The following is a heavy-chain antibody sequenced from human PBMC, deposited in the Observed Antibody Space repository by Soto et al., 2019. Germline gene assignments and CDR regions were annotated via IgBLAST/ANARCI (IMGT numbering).Heavy chain of an antibody. CDR3: ATDLSGRADV. CDR2: MNEDGSTT. J-gene: IGHJ6*02. CDR1: KFTFSSYW. V-gene: IGHV3-74*01. D-gene: IGHD3-10*01. Sequence: EVQLVESGGGLVRPGGSLRLSCVDSKFTFSSYWMHWVRQVPGKGLVWVSRMNEDGSTTDYADSVKGRFTISRDNARNTLYLQMNSLRAEDTAVYYCATDLSGRADVWGQGTTVTVSS.